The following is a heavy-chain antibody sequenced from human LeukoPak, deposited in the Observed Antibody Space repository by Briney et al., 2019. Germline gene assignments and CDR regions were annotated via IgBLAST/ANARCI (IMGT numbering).Heavy chain of an antibody. CDR1: GDFVSRSDSY. Sequence: SETLSLTCSVSGDFVSRSDSYWDWIRQPRGKGLEWIGTIYYSGRTYYSPSLKSRVTMSVDPSNNQFSLNLRSVTAADTALYYCASRRYYDGSGYLEWGQGTLLSVSS. V-gene: IGHV4-39*01. J-gene: IGHJ4*02. D-gene: IGHD3-22*01. CDR3: ASRRYYDGSGYLE. CDR2: IYYSGRT.